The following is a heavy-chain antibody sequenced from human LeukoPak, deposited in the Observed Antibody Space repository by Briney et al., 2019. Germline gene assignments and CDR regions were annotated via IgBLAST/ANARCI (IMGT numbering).Heavy chain of an antibody. J-gene: IGHJ4*02. CDR1: GGSISSGGYY. V-gene: IGHV4-31*03. Sequence: SETLSLTCTVSGGSISSGGYYWSCIRRHPGKGLECIGYIYYSGSTYYNPSLKSRVTISVDTSKNQFSLKLSSVTAADTAVYYCARTLSTVVTPAYFDFWGQGTLVTVSS. D-gene: IGHD4-23*01. CDR2: IYYSGST. CDR3: ARTLSTVVTPAYFDF.